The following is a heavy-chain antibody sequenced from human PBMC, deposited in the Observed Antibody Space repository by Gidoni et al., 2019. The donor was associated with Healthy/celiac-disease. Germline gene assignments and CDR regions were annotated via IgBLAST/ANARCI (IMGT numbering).Heavy chain of an antibody. J-gene: IGHJ4*02. D-gene: IGHD3-22*01. CDR3: ARAMGYYDSRTHYGLGY. CDR1: GYTFTGYY. V-gene: IGHV1-2*02. Sequence: QAQLVQSGAELKTPGASVKVSCRASGYTFTGYYVHWVRQAPGQGLEWMGWINPNNGGTHYAQKFQGRVTMTRDTSISTAFMDLSRLRSDDTAVYYCARAMGYYDSRTHYGLGYWGQGSLVTVSS. CDR2: INPNNGGT.